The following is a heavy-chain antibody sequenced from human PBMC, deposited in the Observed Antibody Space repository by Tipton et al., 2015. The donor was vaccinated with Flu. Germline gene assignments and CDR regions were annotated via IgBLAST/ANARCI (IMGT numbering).Heavy chain of an antibody. J-gene: IGHJ4*02. CDR3: ARQIGGGDCY. CDR1: GFTFSDYW. Sequence: SLRLSCVASGFTFSDYWMTWVRQAPGKGLEWVANINQDGSVKYFVDSVKGRSTISRDNAKNLVYPQMDSLRAEDTAVYYCARQIGGGDCYWGQGTLVTVSS. D-gene: IGHD2-21*01. CDR2: INQDGSVK. V-gene: IGHV3-7*03.